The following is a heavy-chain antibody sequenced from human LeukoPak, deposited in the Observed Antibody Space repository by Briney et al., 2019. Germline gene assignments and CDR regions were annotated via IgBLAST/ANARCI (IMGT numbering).Heavy chain of an antibody. Sequence: GGSLRLSCAASGFTFSSYAMSWVRQAPGKGLEWVSAISGSGGSTYYADSVEGRFTISRDNSKNTLYLQMNSLRAEDTAVYYCAKDQVQWLVGWFDPWGQGTLVTVSS. V-gene: IGHV3-23*01. J-gene: IGHJ5*02. D-gene: IGHD6-19*01. CDR3: AKDQVQWLVGWFDP. CDR2: ISGSGGST. CDR1: GFTFSSYA.